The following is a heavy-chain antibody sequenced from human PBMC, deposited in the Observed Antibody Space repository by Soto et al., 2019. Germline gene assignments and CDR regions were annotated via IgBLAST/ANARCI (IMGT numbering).Heavy chain of an antibody. CDR1: GYSISSGYY. D-gene: IGHD3-22*01. J-gene: IGHJ4*02. CDR2: IYHSGST. V-gene: IGHV4-38-2*01. CDR3: ARVCDSSGYYHPFDY. Sequence: ETLSLTCAVSGYSISSGYYWGWIRQPPGKGLEWIGSIYHSGSTYYNPSLKSRVTISVDTSKNQFSLKLSSVTAADTAVYYCARVCDSSGYYHPFDYWGQGTLVTVSS.